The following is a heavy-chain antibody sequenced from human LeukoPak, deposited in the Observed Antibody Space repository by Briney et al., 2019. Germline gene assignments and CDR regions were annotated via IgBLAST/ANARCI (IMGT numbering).Heavy chain of an antibody. CDR2: ISTSSSHI. Sequence: GGSLRLSCAASGFTFSEYNMNWVRQAPGKGLEWVSFISTSSSHIYYAESVKGRFTISRDNARNSVSLQMNSLRAEDTVVYYCARHVSGYGSGSFYFDYWGQGMLVTVSS. CDR3: ARHVSGYGSGSFYFDY. CDR1: GFTFSEYN. J-gene: IGHJ4*02. V-gene: IGHV3-21*01. D-gene: IGHD3-10*01.